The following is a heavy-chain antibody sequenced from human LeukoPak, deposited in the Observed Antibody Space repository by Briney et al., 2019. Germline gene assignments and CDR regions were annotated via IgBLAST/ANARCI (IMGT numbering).Heavy chain of an antibody. V-gene: IGHV3-23*01. CDR3: AKDLFNRAVAGCFDY. CDR2: ISGSGGST. D-gene: IGHD6-19*01. Sequence: AGSLRLSCAASGFTFSSYAMSWVRQAPGKGLEWVSAISGSGGSTHYADSVKGRFTISRDNSKNTLYLQMNSLRAEDTAVYYCAKDLFNRAVAGCFDYWGQGTLVTVSS. CDR1: GFTFSSYA. J-gene: IGHJ4*02.